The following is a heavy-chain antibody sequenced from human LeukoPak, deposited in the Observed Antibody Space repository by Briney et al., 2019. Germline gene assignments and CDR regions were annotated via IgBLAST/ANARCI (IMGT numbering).Heavy chain of an antibody. CDR1: GDFISSYY. Sequence: PSETLSLTCTVSGDFISSYYWNWIRQPAGKGLEWIGHISPSGSTNYNPSLKSRVTMSVDTSKNQFSLKLSFVTAADTAVYYCARDGIVVVPAAPNGNWFDPWGQGILVTVSS. J-gene: IGHJ5*02. CDR2: ISPSGST. V-gene: IGHV4-4*07. CDR3: ARDGIVVVPAAPNGNWFDP. D-gene: IGHD2-2*01.